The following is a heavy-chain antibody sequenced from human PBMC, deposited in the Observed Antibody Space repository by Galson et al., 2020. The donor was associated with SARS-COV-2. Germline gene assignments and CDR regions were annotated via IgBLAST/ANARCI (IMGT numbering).Heavy chain of an antibody. Sequence: ESLKISCTASGYTFTGYYIHWMRQAPGQGLEWMGWINPNTGGTRFAQKFQGRVTLTRDMPITTVNMELNRLTSDDTAIYYCARRSSGSVGMALDYWGQGTLVTVSS. V-gene: IGHV1-2*02. D-gene: IGHD1-20*01. CDR3: ARRSSGSVGMALDY. CDR1: GYTFTGYY. J-gene: IGHJ4*02. CDR2: INPNTGGT.